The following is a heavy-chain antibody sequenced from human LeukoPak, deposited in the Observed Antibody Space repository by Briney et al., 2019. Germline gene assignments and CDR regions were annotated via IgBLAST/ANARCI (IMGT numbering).Heavy chain of an antibody. CDR1: GITFSSYA. D-gene: IGHD6-13*01. J-gene: IGHJ4*02. Sequence: GGSLRLSCSASGITFSSYAMHWVRQAPGKGLEYVSAISSNGGSTYYADSVKGRFTISRDNSKNTLYLQMSSLRAEDTAVYYCVKDREYSSSWYDYWGQGTLVTVSS. CDR3: VKDREYSSSWYDY. V-gene: IGHV3-64D*06. CDR2: ISSNGGST.